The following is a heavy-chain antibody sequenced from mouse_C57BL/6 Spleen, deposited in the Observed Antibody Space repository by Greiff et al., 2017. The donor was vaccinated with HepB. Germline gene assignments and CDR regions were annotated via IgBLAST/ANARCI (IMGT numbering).Heavy chain of an antibody. CDR1: GFTFSDYY. CDR3: AREGLYYGSSYDY. J-gene: IGHJ2*01. Sequence: EVKLVESEGGLVQPGSSMKLSCTASGFTFSDYYMAWVRQVPEKGLEWVANINYDGSSTYYLDSLKSRFIISRDNAKNILYLQMSSLKSEDTATYYCAREGLYYGSSYDYWGQGTTLTVSS. CDR2: INYDGSST. D-gene: IGHD1-1*01. V-gene: IGHV5-16*01.